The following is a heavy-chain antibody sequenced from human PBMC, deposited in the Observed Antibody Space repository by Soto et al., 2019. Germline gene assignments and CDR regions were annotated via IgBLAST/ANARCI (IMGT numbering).Heavy chain of an antibody. J-gene: IGHJ4*02. V-gene: IGHV3-23*01. D-gene: IGHD2-21*02. Sequence: PGGSLRLSCAASGFTFSNYAMSWVRQAPGKGLEWVSGITNDGGNIKYVDSVKGRITISRDNSKNTLFLQMKSLRVEDTAVYYCAKAARDCGGDCYSSSFNYWGQGALVTVSS. CDR1: GFTFSNYA. CDR2: ITNDGGNI. CDR3: AKAARDCGGDCYSSSFNY.